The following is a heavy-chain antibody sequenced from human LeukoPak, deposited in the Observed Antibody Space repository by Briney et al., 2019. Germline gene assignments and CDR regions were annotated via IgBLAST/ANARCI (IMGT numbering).Heavy chain of an antibody. D-gene: IGHD2-2*01. CDR1: GFTFSSYS. Sequence: GGSLRLSCAASGFTFSSYSMNWVRQAPGKGLEWVSYISSSGSTIYYADSVKGRFTISRDNAKNSLYLQMNSLRAEDTAVYYCASAGFCSSTSCYPYDDAFDIWGQGTMVTVFS. V-gene: IGHV3-48*01. CDR2: ISSSGSTI. CDR3: ASAGFCSSTSCYPYDDAFDI. J-gene: IGHJ3*02.